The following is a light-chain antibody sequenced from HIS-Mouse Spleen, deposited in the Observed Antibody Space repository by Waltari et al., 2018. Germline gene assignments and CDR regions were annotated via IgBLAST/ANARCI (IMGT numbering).Light chain of an antibody. V-gene: IGLV2-8*01. CDR2: EVS. Sequence: QSALTQPPSASGSPGQSVTIPCTGTSSDVGGYNYVSWYQPHPGKSPKLLIYEVSKRPSGVPDLFSGSKSGNTASLTVSGLQAEDEADYYCSSYAGSNNYVFGTGTKVTVL. CDR1: SSDVGGYNY. CDR3: SSYAGSNNYV. J-gene: IGLJ1*01.